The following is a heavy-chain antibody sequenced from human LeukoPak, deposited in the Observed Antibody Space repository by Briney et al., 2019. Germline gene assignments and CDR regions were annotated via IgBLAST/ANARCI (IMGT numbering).Heavy chain of an antibody. D-gene: IGHD6-19*01. Sequence: PGRSLRLSCAASGFTFDDYAMHRVRQAPGKGLEWVSGISWNSGSIGYADSVKGRFTISRDNAKNSLYLQMNSLRAEDTALYYCAKAAGYSSRYYFDYWGQGTLVTVSS. J-gene: IGHJ4*02. CDR1: GFTFDDYA. CDR3: AKAAGYSSRYYFDY. V-gene: IGHV3-9*01. CDR2: ISWNSGSI.